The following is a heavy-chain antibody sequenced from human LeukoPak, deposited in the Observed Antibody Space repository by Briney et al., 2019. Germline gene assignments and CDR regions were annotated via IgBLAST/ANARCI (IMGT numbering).Heavy chain of an antibody. D-gene: IGHD5-24*01. J-gene: IGHJ4*02. CDR2: INTDGSTT. CDR3: ARGEMVQVY. CDR1: GFTFSSYW. V-gene: IGHV3-74*01. Sequence: GGSLRLSCAAPGFTFSSYWMHWVRQAPGKGLVWVSRINTDGSTTSYADSVKGRFTISRDNAKNTLYLQMNSLRADDTAVYYCARGEMVQVYWGQGTLVTVSS.